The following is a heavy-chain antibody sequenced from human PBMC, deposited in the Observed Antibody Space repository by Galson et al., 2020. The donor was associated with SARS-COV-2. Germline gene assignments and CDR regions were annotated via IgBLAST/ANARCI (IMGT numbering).Heavy chain of an antibody. J-gene: IGHJ3*02. Sequence: ASVKVSCKASGYTFTSYYMHWVRQAPGQGLEWMGIINPSGGSTSYAQKFQGRVTMTRDTSTSTVYMELSSLRSEDTAVYYCARDLARYYDSSGYYTDAFDIWGQGTMVTVSS. CDR2: INPSGGST. D-gene: IGHD3-22*01. CDR1: GYTFTSYY. CDR3: ARDLARYYDSSGYYTDAFDI. V-gene: IGHV1-46*01.